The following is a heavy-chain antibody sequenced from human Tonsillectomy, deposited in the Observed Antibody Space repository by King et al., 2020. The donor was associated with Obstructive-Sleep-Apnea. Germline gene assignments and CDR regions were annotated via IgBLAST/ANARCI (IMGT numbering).Heavy chain of an antibody. CDR2: ISSGGGTT. Sequence: VQLVESGGGLLKPGGSLRLSCASYGFIFGDFYMSWLRQAPGKGLEWVSHISSGGGTTYYADSVKGRFTISRDNARNSLFLQMNSLRAEDTAVYYCVRNSVGGHFDYWGEGTLVTVSS. CDR1: GFIFGDFY. J-gene: IGHJ4*02. V-gene: IGHV3-11*01. D-gene: IGHD2-15*01. CDR3: VRNSVGGHFDY.